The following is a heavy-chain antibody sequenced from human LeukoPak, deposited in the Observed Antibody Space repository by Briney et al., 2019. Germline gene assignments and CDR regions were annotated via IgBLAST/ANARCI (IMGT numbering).Heavy chain of an antibody. J-gene: IGHJ4*02. CDR2: FIPIYATA. CDR3: ATPGGILTGSNTPYSFDY. Sequence: SVNVSCKASGGTFNTYAISWVRQAPGQRLEWMGGFIPIYATADYAQRFRGRLTITADASTSAAYMVLSSLRSEDTAVYYCATPGGILTGSNTPYSFDYWGQGTLVTVSS. CDR1: GGTFNTYA. V-gene: IGHV1-69*13. D-gene: IGHD3-9*01.